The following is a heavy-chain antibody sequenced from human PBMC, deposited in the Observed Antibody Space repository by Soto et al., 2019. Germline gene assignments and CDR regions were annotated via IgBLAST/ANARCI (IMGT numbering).Heavy chain of an antibody. CDR1: GGTFSSYG. D-gene: IGHD5-18*01. CDR2: IIPIFGTT. CDR3: ARDLGYNYGVYYGMDV. J-gene: IGHJ6*02. Sequence: QVQLVQSGAEVKKPGSSVQVSCKASGGTFSSYGLSWVRQAPGQGLEWMGGIIPIFGTTNYAQKFQGRVTITADEYTSTAYMELSSLRSEDTAVYYCARDLGYNYGVYYGMDVWGQGTTVTVSS. V-gene: IGHV1-69*01.